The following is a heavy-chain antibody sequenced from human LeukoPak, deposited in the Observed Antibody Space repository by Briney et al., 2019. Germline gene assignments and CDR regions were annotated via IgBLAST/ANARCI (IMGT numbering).Heavy chain of an antibody. CDR1: GYTFTSYG. V-gene: IGHV1-18*01. CDR3: AREGIGDSSGYPYNWFDP. D-gene: IGHD3-22*01. Sequence: ASVKVSCKASGYTFTSYGISWVRQAPGQGLEWMGWISAYNGNTNYAQKLQGRVTMTTDTSTSTAYMELRSLRSEDTAVYYCAREGIGDSSGYPYNWFDPWGQGTLVTVSS. J-gene: IGHJ5*02. CDR2: ISAYNGNT.